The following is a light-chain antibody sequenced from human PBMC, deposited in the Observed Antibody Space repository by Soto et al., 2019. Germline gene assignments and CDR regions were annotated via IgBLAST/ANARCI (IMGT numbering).Light chain of an antibody. V-gene: IGLV2-8*01. Sequence: QSALTQPPSASGSPGQSVTISCTGTSSDVGGYNYVSWYQQHPGKAPKLMISEVSKRPSGVPDRFSGSKSGNTASLTVSGLQAEDEADYDCSSCAGNNNLVFGGGTKLTV. J-gene: IGLJ2*01. CDR2: EVS. CDR1: SSDVGGYNY. CDR3: SSCAGNNNLV.